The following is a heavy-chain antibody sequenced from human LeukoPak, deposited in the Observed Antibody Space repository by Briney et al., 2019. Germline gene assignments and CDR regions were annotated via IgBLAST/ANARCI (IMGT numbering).Heavy chain of an antibody. D-gene: IGHD3-22*01. CDR2: IIPILGIA. CDR3: ARGFDSSGYYSY. J-gene: IGHJ4*02. CDR1: GGTFSSYA. V-gene: IGHV1-69*04. Sequence: GASVKVSCKASGGTFSSYAISWVRQAPGQGLEWMGKIIPILGIANYAQKFQGRVTITVDKSTSTAYMELSSLRSEDTAVYYCARGFDSSGYYSYWGQGTLVTVSS.